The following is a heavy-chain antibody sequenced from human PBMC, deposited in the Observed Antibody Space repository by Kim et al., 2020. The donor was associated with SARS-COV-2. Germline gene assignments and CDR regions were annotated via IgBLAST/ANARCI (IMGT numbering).Heavy chain of an antibody. D-gene: IGHD3-9*01. Sequence: SGPTLVNPTQTLTLTCTFSGFSLSTSGVGVGWIRQPPGKALEWLALIYWDEDKRYSPSLKSRLTITKDTSKNQVVLTMTNMDPVDTATYYCARIYYDILTGYYKLFDYWGQGTLVTVSS. V-gene: IGHV2-5*02. CDR2: IYWDEDK. CDR3: ARIYYDILTGYYKLFDY. CDR1: GFSLSTSGVG. J-gene: IGHJ4*02.